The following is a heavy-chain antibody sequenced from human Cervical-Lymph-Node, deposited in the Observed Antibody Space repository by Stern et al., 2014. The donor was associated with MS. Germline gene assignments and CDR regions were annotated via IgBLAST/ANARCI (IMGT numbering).Heavy chain of an antibody. CDR3: AKQYFDSSGYSYYYGMDV. CDR1: GFTFNKYA. V-gene: IGHV3-23*04. J-gene: IGHJ6*02. CDR2: IIGSGSSI. D-gene: IGHD3-22*01. Sequence: EVQLVESGGDLVQPGGSLRLSCAASGFTFNKYAINWVRQAPGKGLEWVSSIIGSGSSIYYADSVKGRFTISRDNSENTLYLQMHSLRAEDTAIYYCAKQYFDSSGYSYYYGMDVWGQGTTVTVSS.